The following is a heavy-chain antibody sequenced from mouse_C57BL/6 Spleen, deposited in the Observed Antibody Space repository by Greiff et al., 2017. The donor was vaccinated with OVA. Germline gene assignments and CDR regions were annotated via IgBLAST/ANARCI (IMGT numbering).Heavy chain of an antibody. CDR1: GYTFTSYW. D-gene: IGHD1-1*01. V-gene: IGHV1-69*01. CDR2: IDPSDSYT. CDR3: ARLTTVVKDY. Sequence: QVQLQQPGAELVMPGASVKLSCKASGYTFTSYWMHWVKQRPGQGLEWIGEIDPSDSYTNYDQKFKGKSTLTVDKSSSTAYMQLSRLTSEDSAVYYCARLTTVVKDYWGQGTSVTVSS. J-gene: IGHJ4*01.